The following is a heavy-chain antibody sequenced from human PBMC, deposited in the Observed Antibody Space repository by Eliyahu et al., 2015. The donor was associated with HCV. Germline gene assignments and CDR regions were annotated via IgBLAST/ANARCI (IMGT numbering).Heavy chain of an antibody. CDR3: ARDVVRAYFDY. Sequence: QVQLVESGGGVVQPGRSLRLSCAAXGFTFSSYXMHWVRQAPGKGLEWVAVISYDGSNKYYADSVKGRFTISRDNSKNTLYLQMNSLRAEDTAVYYCARDVVRAYFDYWGQGTLVTVSS. CDR1: GFTFSSYX. V-gene: IGHV3-30-3*01. D-gene: IGHD6-6*01. CDR2: ISYDGSNK. J-gene: IGHJ4*02.